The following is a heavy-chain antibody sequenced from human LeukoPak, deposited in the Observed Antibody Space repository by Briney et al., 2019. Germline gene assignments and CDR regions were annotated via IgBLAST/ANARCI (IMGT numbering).Heavy chain of an antibody. Sequence: PGESLRLSCAASGFTFSTYWMHWVRQAPGKGLLWVARINTDGSSTLYADSVKGRFTISRDNAKNTLYLQMNSLRAEDTAVYYCARGGALVAATLFDYWGQGTLVTVSS. J-gene: IGHJ4*02. V-gene: IGHV3-74*01. CDR1: GFTFSTYW. CDR3: ARGGALVAATLFDY. D-gene: IGHD6-25*01. CDR2: INTDGSST.